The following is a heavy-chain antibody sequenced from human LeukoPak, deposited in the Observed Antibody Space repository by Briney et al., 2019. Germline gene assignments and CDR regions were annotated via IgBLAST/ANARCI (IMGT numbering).Heavy chain of an antibody. V-gene: IGHV4-59*01. D-gene: IGHD2-2*01. CDR2: IYYSGST. CDR1: GGSISSYY. CDR3: ARAMRGDY. Sequence: SETLSLTCTVSGGSISSYYWSWIRQPPGKGLEWIGYIYYSGSTNYNPPLKSRVTISVDTSKNQFSLKLSSVTAADTAVYYCARAMRGDYWGQGTLLTVSS. J-gene: IGHJ4*02.